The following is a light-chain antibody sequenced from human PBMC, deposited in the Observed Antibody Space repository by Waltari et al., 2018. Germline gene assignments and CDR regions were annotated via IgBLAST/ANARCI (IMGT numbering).Light chain of an antibody. CDR3: SSYTASSTRV. Sequence: QSALTQPASVSGSPGQSITISCTGTRSYVGGYNYVPWYQQHPDKGPKLIIFEVSHRPSGVSVRFSGSKSGNTASLTISGLQTEDEANYYCSSYTASSTRVFGGGTTLTVL. CDR2: EVS. V-gene: IGLV2-14*01. J-gene: IGLJ3*02. CDR1: RSYVGGYNY.